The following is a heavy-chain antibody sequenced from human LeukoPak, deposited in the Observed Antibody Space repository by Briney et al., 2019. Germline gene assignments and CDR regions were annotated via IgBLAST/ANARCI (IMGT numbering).Heavy chain of an antibody. V-gene: IGHV3-48*03. CDR1: GFTFSSYE. D-gene: IGHD3/OR15-3a*01. CDR2: ISSGGSII. Sequence: GGSLRLSCAVSGFTFSSYEMNWVRQAPGKGLEWVSYISSGGSIIYYADSVKGRFTISRDNAKNSLYLQMNSLRAEDTAVYYCASRLSGLVPFEYWGQGTLVTVSS. CDR3: ASRLSGLVPFEY. J-gene: IGHJ4*02.